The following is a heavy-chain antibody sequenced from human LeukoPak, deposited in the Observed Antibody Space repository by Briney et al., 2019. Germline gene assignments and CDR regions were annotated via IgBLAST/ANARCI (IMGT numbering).Heavy chain of an antibody. CDR1: GFSFSSYG. Sequence: GGSLRLSCAGSGFSFSSYGMHGVRQAPGKGLGWVSYISSSGSTIYYADSVKGRFTISRDNAKNSLYLQMNSLRAEDTAVYYCARDRKRAYGGKRGAFDIWGQGTMVTVSS. CDR2: ISSSGSTI. CDR3: ARDRKRAYGGKRGAFDI. J-gene: IGHJ3*02. V-gene: IGHV3-48*04. D-gene: IGHD4-23*01.